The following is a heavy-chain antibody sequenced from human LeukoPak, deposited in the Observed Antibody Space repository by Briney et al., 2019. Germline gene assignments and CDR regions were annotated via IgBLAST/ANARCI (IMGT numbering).Heavy chain of an antibody. J-gene: IGHJ2*01. V-gene: IGHV3-23*01. CDR3: AKPTTGHFDL. Sequence: GGSLRLSCAASGFTFSSYVMSWVRQAPGKGLEWVSAISGSGSNTYYADSVKGRFTISRDNSKNTLYLQMNSLRAEDTAVYYCAKPTTGHFDLWGRGTLVTVSS. D-gene: IGHD1-1*01. CDR2: ISGSGSNT. CDR1: GFTFSSYV.